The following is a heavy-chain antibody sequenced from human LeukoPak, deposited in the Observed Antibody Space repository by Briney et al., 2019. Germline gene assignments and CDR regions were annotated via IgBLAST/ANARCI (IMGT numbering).Heavy chain of an antibody. CDR3: ARFTPQGYGWGGYNRFDP. D-gene: IGHD3-16*01. Sequence: SETLSLTCTVSGGSISSYYWSWIRQPPGKGLEWIGYIYYSGSTNYNPSLKSRVTISVDTSKNQFSLKLSSVTAADTAVYYCARFTPQGYGWGGYNRFDPWGQGTLVTVSS. V-gene: IGHV4-59*01. CDR2: IYYSGST. CDR1: GGSISSYY. J-gene: IGHJ5*02.